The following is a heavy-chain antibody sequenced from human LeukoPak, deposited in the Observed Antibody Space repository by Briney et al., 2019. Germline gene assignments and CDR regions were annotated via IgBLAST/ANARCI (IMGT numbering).Heavy chain of an antibody. J-gene: IGHJ4*02. D-gene: IGHD4-23*01. Sequence: PSQTLSLTCTVSGGSISSGGYYWSWIRQHPGKGLEWIGYIYYTGSTDYNPSLQSRVTISIDTSKNQFSLKLSSVTAADTAVYYCARLRVQNYGGNWGFDYWGQGTLVTVSS. CDR3: ARLRVQNYGGNWGFDY. CDR2: IYYTGST. V-gene: IGHV4-31*03. CDR1: GGSISSGGYY.